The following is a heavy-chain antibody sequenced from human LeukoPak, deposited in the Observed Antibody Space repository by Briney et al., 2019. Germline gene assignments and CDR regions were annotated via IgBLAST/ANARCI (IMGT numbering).Heavy chain of an antibody. Sequence: GGSLRLSCAASGFTFSSYGMNWVRQDPGKGLERAPSISSSSSYIYYADSVKGRFTISRDNAKNTLYLQMNSLRAEDTAVYYCARAHNWKYGTFDYWGQGTLVTVSS. D-gene: IGHD1-7*01. J-gene: IGHJ4*02. CDR3: ARAHNWKYGTFDY. CDR1: GFTFSSYG. V-gene: IGHV3-21*01. CDR2: ISSSSSYI.